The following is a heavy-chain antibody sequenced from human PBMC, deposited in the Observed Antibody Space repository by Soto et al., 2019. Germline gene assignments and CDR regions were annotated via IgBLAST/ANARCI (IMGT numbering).Heavy chain of an antibody. CDR1: GGSISSSSYY. V-gene: IGHV4-39*01. D-gene: IGHD3-9*01. Sequence: QLQLQESGPGLVKPSETLSLTCTVSGGSISSSSYYWGWIRQPPGKGLEWIGSIYYSGSTYYNPSLKSRVTISVDTSKNQFSLKLSSVTAADTAVYYCARPSYDILTGWGYWGQGTLVTVSS. J-gene: IGHJ4*02. CDR2: IYYSGST. CDR3: ARPSYDILTGWGY.